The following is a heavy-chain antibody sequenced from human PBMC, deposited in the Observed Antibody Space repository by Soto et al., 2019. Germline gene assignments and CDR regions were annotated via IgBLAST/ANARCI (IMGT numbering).Heavy chain of an antibody. CDR1: GFTINNAW. D-gene: IGHD4-17*01. J-gene: IGHJ4*02. V-gene: IGHV3-72*01. CDR2: TRNKANSFTT. CDR3: AREFMTTVTYFDY. Sequence: GGSLRLSCAASGFTINNAWMSWVRQAPGKGLEWVGRTRNKANSFTTEYAASVKGRFTIFRDDSKNSLYLQMSSLKTEDTAMYYCAREFMTTVTYFDYWGQGTLVTVSS.